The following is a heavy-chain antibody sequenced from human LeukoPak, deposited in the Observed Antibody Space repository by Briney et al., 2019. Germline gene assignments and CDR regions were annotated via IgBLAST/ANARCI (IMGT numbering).Heavy chain of an antibody. CDR2: INHSGST. J-gene: IGHJ5*02. D-gene: IGHD6-19*01. V-gene: IGHV4-34*01. CDR1: GGSFSGYY. CDR3: ARGGGSGWYGGWFDP. Sequence: PSETLSLTCAVYGGSFSGYYWSWIRQPPGKGLEWIGEINHSGSTNYNPSLKSRVTISVDTSKNQFSLKLSSVTAADTAVYYCARGGGSGWYGGWFDPWGQGTLVTVSS.